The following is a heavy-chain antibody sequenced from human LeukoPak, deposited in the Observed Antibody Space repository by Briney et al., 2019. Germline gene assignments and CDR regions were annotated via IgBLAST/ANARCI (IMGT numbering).Heavy chain of an antibody. CDR3: ARGLVNGDYNWFDP. CDR2: IYTSGST. J-gene: IGHJ5*02. D-gene: IGHD2-21*01. CDR1: GGSISSYY. V-gene: IGHV4-4*07. Sequence: SETLSLTCTVSGGSISSYYWSWIRQPAGKGLEWIGRIYTSGSTNYNPSLKSRVTMSVDTSKNQFSLKLSSVTAADTAVYYCARGLVNGDYNWFDPWGQGTLVTVSS.